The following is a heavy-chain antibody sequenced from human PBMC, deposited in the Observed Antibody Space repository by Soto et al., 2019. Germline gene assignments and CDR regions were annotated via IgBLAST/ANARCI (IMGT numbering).Heavy chain of an antibody. D-gene: IGHD3-22*01. CDR3: ARRRPITMIAIDY. CDR1: GGSISSSSYY. Sequence: SETLSLTCTVSGGSISSSSYYWGWIRQPPGKGLEWIGSIYYSGSTYYNPSLKSRVTISVDTSKSQFSLKLSSVTAADPAVYYCARRRPITMIAIDYWGQGTLVTVSS. J-gene: IGHJ4*02. CDR2: IYYSGST. V-gene: IGHV4-39*01.